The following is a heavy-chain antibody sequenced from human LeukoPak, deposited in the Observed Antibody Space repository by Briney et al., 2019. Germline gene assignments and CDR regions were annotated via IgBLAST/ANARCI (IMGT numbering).Heavy chain of an antibody. Sequence: ASVKVSCKASGGTFSSYAISWVRQAPGQGLEWMGGIIPIFGTANYAQKFQGRVTMTEDTSTDTAYMELSSLRSEDTAVYYCATAADTAMPDYWGQGTLVTVSS. J-gene: IGHJ4*02. CDR3: ATAADTAMPDY. V-gene: IGHV1-69*06. D-gene: IGHD5-18*01. CDR1: GGTFSSYA. CDR2: IIPIFGTA.